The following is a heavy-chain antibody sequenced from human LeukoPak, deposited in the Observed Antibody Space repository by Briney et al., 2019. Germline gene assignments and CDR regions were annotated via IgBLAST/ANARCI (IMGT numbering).Heavy chain of an antibody. D-gene: IGHD3-22*01. CDR3: ARAPGPYDSSGYLFFDF. Sequence: GGSLRLSCAASGFTFSAYTMNWVRQAPGKGLEWVSSISSSSTYIYYADSVKGRFPISRDNAKNSLFLQMYSLTAEDTAVYYCARAPGPYDSSGYLFFDFWGQGTLVTVSS. CDR2: ISSSSTYI. J-gene: IGHJ4*02. V-gene: IGHV3-21*01. CDR1: GFTFSAYT.